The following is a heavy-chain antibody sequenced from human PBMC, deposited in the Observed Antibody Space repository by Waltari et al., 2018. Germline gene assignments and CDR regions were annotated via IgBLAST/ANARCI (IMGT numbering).Heavy chain of an antibody. CDR3: ARGYYYDSSGSYYFDY. D-gene: IGHD3-22*01. J-gene: IGHJ4*02. Sequence: QVQLVESGGGVVQPGRSLRLSCAASGFTFSTYAMLWVRQAPGKGLEWIGYIYYSGSTYYNPSLKSLVTISVDTSKNQFSLKLSSVTAADTAVYYCARGYYYDSSGSYYFDYWGQGTLVTVSS. CDR2: IYYSGST. CDR1: GFTFSTYA. V-gene: IGHV4-59*06.